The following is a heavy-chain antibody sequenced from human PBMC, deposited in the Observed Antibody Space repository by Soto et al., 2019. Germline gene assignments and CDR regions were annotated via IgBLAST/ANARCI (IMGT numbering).Heavy chain of an antibody. CDR2: IYPGDSDT. D-gene: IGHD3-22*01. CDR1: GYSFTSYW. Sequence: GESLKISCKGSGYSFTSYWIGWVRQMPGKGLEWMGIIYPGDSDTRYSPSFQGQVTISADKSISTAYLQWSSLKASDTAMYYCARNPLHYYDSSGYWDYYGMDVWGQGTTVTVSS. J-gene: IGHJ6*02. CDR3: ARNPLHYYDSSGYWDYYGMDV. V-gene: IGHV5-51*01.